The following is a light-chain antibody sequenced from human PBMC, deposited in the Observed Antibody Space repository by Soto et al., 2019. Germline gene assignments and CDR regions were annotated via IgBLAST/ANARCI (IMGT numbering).Light chain of an antibody. J-gene: IGKJ3*01. CDR2: WAS. Sequence: DIVMTQSPDSLAVSLGDRATIDCKSSQSVLYSSNNKNYLAWYQQKPGQPPKLLIYWASTRKSGVPDRFSGSGSETDFTLTISSLHAEDVAVYYCQQYYTTPFTFGPGTKVDIK. CDR3: QQYYTTPFT. V-gene: IGKV4-1*01. CDR1: QSVLYSSNNKNY.